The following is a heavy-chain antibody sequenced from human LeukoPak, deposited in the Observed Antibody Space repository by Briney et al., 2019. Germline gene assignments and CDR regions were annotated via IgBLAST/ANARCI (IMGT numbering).Heavy chain of an antibody. D-gene: IGHD6-25*01. V-gene: IGHV3-23*01. J-gene: IGHJ4*02. Sequence: GGSLRLSCAASGFTFISYAMSWLRQAPGKGLEWVSAISDSGGNTYYADSVKGRFTISRDNSKNTLFLQMNSLRAEDTAIYYCAKDLAPAAYWGQGTLVTVSS. CDR3: AKDLAPAAY. CDR1: GFTFISYA. CDR2: ISDSGGNT.